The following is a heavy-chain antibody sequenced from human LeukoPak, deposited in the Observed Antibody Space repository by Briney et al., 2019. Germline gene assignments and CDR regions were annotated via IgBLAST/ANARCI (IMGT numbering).Heavy chain of an antibody. CDR2: ISGSGGST. V-gene: IGHV3-23*01. Sequence: PGGSLRLSCAASGFTFSSYAMSWVRQAPGKGLEWVSTISGSGGSTYYADSVKGRFTISRDNSKNTLYLQMNSLRAEDTAVYYCAKGNGWFGELLPSDYWGQGTLVTVSS. D-gene: IGHD3-10*01. CDR3: AKGNGWFGELLPSDY. J-gene: IGHJ4*02. CDR1: GFTFSSYA.